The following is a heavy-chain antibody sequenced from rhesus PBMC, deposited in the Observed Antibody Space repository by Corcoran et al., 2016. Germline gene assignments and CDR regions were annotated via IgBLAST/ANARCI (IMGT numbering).Heavy chain of an antibody. CDR1: GGSISDSYR. J-gene: IGHJ2*01. V-gene: IGHV4S10*01. Sequence: VQLQESGPGVVKPSETLSLTRAVSGGSISDSYRGSWISTPPGKGLEWIGYIYGSSTSTNYHPSLKSRVTISKDTSKNQFSLKLSSVTAADTAVYYCARDQEYLDWLGNWYFDLWGPGTPITISS. D-gene: IGHD3-3*01. CDR3: ARDQEYLDWLGNWYFDL. CDR2: IYGSSTST.